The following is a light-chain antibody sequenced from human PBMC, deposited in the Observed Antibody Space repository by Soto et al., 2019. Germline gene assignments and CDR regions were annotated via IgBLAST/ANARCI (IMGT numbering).Light chain of an antibody. Sequence: EIVMTQSPATLSVSPGERATLSCRASQSVSSNLAWYQQKPGQAPRLLIYGASTRATGIPARFSGSGSGTEFTLTISSLQSEDFAVYYCQQSTNWPPLTFCGGTKVEIK. CDR3: QQSTNWPPLT. V-gene: IGKV3-15*01. CDR1: QSVSSN. CDR2: GAS. J-gene: IGKJ4*01.